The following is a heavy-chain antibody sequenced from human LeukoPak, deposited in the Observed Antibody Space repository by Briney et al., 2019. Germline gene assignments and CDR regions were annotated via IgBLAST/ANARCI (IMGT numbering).Heavy chain of an antibody. V-gene: IGHV4-4*07. CDR1: GGSISNYD. Sequence: SETLSHTCTVSGGSISNYDWSWIWQPVGKGLEWIGRIYSSGSTDYNPSLKSRVTMSIDTSKNQFSLKLASVTAADTAVYYCARRESGSNAFHIWGQGTMVTVSS. D-gene: IGHD3-10*01. CDR2: IYSSGST. J-gene: IGHJ3*02. CDR3: ARRESGSNAFHI.